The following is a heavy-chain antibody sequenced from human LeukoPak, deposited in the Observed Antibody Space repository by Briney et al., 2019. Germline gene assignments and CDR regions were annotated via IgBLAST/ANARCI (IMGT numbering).Heavy chain of an antibody. D-gene: IGHD6-19*01. CDR1: GFTVSSNY. V-gene: IGHV3-53*01. CDR2: IYSGGGK. Sequence: PGGSLRLSCAASGFTVSSNYMSWVRQAPGKGLEWVSVIYSGGGKFYADSVKGRFTISRDNSKNTLYLQMNNLRAEDTAVYYCARGPGIAVAGMDYWGQGTLVTVSS. CDR3: ARGPGIAVAGMDY. J-gene: IGHJ4*02.